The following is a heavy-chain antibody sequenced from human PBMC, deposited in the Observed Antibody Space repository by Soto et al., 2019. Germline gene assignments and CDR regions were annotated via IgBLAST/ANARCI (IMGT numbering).Heavy chain of an antibody. V-gene: IGHV4-39*01. CDR2: IYYSGST. CDR3: ARQKYYDVLSGYSKNWFDP. CDR1: GGSISSGSYY. Sequence: NPSETLSLTCTVSGGSISSGSYYWGWIRQPPGKGIEWIGSIYYSGSTYYNPSLKSRVTMSVDTSKNQFSLSLSSVTAADTAVYYCARQKYYDVLSGYSKNWFDPWGQGTLVTVSS. D-gene: IGHD3-3*01. J-gene: IGHJ5*02.